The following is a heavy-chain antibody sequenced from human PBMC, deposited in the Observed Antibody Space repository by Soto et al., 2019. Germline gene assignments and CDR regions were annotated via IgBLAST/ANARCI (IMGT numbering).Heavy chain of an antibody. Sequence: PGWCVRLSCAACGFVFSGCWINLDSQAPGKGLEWVATMRQDRTETYYVDSVKGRFTISRDNSRNTLYLQMNSLTAEDTAVYYCARDWDTYGYGGFDNWGQGTLVTVSS. V-gene: IGHV3-7*03. J-gene: IGHJ4*02. CDR3: ARDWDTYGYGGFDN. CDR1: GFVFSGCW. D-gene: IGHD4-17*01. CDR2: MRQDRTET.